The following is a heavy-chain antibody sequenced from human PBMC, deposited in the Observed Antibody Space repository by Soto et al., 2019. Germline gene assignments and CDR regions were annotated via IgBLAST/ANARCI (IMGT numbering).Heavy chain of an antibody. CDR1: GFSFDTYG. V-gene: IGHV3-30-3*01. J-gene: IGHJ6*02. Sequence: GGSLRLSCVASGFSFDTYGIHWVRQAPGKGLQWVALISYEGSNTYYADSVRGRFTISRDNSKNTLYLQMNTLRPEDTGVYYCARVTPGNNLYYFSGLDFWGQGTSGTVS. D-gene: IGHD1-1*01. CDR2: ISYEGSNT. CDR3: ARVTPGNNLYYFSGLDF.